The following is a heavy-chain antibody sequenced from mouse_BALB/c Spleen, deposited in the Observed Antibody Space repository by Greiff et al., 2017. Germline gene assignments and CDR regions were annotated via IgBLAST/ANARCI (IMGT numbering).Heavy chain of an antibody. D-gene: IGHD1-1*01. CDR1: GYTFTDYV. Sequence: QVQLQQSGPELVKPGASVKMSCKASGYTFTDYVISWVKQRTGQGLEWIGEIYPGSGSTYYNEKFKGKATLTADKSSNTAYMQLSSLTSEDSAVYFCARNNYYGSSSYWYFDVWGAGTTVTVSS. J-gene: IGHJ1*01. CDR3: ARNNYYGSSSYWYFDV. CDR2: IYPGSGST. V-gene: IGHV1-81*01.